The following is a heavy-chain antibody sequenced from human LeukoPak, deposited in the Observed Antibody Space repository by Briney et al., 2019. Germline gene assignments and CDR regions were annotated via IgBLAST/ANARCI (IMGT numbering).Heavy chain of an antibody. CDR1: GFTFSNAW. CDR3: TTVPIAARN. D-gene: IGHD6-6*01. J-gene: IGHJ4*02. Sequence: WGYLSLYCAASGFTFSNAWMSWVRQAPGQGLVWVGRIKSKTDGGTTDYAAPVKGRFTISRDDSKNTLYLQMNSLKTEDTPVYYCTTVPIAARNWGQGTLVTVSS. CDR2: IKSKTDGGTT. V-gene: IGHV3-15*01.